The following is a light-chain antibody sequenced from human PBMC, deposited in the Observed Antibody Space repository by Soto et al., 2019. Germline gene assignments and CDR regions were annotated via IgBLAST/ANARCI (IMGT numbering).Light chain of an antibody. V-gene: IGKV3-20*01. Sequence: EIVLTQSPGTLSLSPGERATLSCRASQSVSSSFLAWYQQKPGQAPRLRIYGASGRATGITDRFSGSGSGTDFTLTISRLEPEDFAVYYCQQYGSTPWTVGQGTKVEIK. CDR3: QQYGSTPWT. CDR1: QSVSSSF. CDR2: GAS. J-gene: IGKJ1*01.